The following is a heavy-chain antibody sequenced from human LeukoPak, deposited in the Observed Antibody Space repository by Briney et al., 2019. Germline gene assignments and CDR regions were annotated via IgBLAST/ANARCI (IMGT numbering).Heavy chain of an antibody. CDR2: ISYDGSNK. CDR1: GFTFSSYG. Sequence: GGSLRLSCAASGFTFSSYGMHWVRQAPGKGLEWVAVISYDGSNKYYADSVKGRFTISRDNSKNTLYLQMNSLRAEDTAGYYCAKDVDYDSSGYPDYWGQGTLVTVSS. V-gene: IGHV3-30*18. D-gene: IGHD3-22*01. CDR3: AKDVDYDSSGYPDY. J-gene: IGHJ4*02.